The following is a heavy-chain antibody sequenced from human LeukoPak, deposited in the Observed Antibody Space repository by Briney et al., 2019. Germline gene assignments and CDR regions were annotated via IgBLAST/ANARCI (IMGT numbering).Heavy chain of an antibody. CDR1: GFTFSSYS. CDR2: ISSSGSTI. V-gene: IGHV3-48*04. CDR3: ARKGGATTYGYYYYYMDV. D-gene: IGHD1-26*01. Sequence: GGSLRLSCAASGFTFSSYSMNWVRQAPGKGLEWVSYISSSGSTIYYADSVKGRFTISRDNAKNSLYLQMNSLRAEDTAVYYCARKGGATTYGYYYYYMDVWGKGTTVTISS. J-gene: IGHJ6*03.